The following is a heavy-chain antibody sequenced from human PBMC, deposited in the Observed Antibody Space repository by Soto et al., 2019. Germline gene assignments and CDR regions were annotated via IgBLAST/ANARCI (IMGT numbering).Heavy chain of an antibody. J-gene: IGHJ6*02. D-gene: IGHD6-19*01. CDR2: ISAYNGNT. CDR1: GYTLSSYG. Sequence: GASVKGSWKASGYTLSSYGISWGRQAPGPGLEWMGWISAYNGNTNYAQKLQGRVTMTTDTSTSTAYMELRSLRSDDTAVYYCARDCQWLAGYYYYGMDVWGQGTTVTVSS. CDR3: ARDCQWLAGYYYYGMDV. V-gene: IGHV1-18*01.